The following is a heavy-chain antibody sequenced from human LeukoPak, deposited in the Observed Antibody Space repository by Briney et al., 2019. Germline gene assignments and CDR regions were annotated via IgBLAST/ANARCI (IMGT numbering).Heavy chain of an antibody. J-gene: IGHJ5*02. CDR1: GYTFTGYY. D-gene: IGHD6-19*01. CDR2: INPNSGGT. CDR3: ARGVGSSGWYRTGWFDP. Sequence: ASVKVSCKASGYTFTGYYMHWVRQAPGQGLELMGWINPNSGGTNYAQKFQGRVTMTRDTSISTAYMELRRLRSDDTAVYYCARGVGSSGWYRTGWFDPWGQGTLVTVSS. V-gene: IGHV1-2*02.